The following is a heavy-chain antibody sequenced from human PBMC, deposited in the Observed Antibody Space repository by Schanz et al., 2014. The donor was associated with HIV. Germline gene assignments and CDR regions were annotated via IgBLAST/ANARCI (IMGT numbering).Heavy chain of an antibody. CDR3: AKVGRPEYGDYDVYFLDY. CDR1: GFTFSNFW. V-gene: IGHV3-74*01. D-gene: IGHD4-17*01. CDR2: INNDGSNT. J-gene: IGHJ4*02. Sequence: EEQLVESGGGLGLPGGSLRLSCAASGFTFSNFWMHWVRQAPGKGLVWVSRINNDGSNTLYADSVKGRFTISRDNSKNTLNLQMDSLRREDTAVYYCAKVGRPEYGDYDVYFLDYWGQGTLVTVSS.